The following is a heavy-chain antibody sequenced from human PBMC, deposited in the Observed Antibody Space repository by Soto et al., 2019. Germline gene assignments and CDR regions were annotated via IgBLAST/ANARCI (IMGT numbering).Heavy chain of an antibody. V-gene: IGHV1-58*01. J-gene: IGHJ4*02. CDR2: IVGGSGST. CDR1: GFTLTSAD. Sequence: QMQLMQSGPEVKKPGTSVKVSCKASGFTLTSADVQWVRQTRGQRLEWIGWIVGGSGSTNYAQQFQGRRAITRDMSTSTVYMELSSLGSEDTAVYYCAADWSNRPFDFWGQGTLVTVSS. D-gene: IGHD3-3*01. CDR3: AADWSNRPFDF.